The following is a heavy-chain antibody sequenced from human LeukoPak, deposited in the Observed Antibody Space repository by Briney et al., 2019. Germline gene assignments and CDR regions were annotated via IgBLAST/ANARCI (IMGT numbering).Heavy chain of an antibody. D-gene: IGHD6-19*01. J-gene: IGHJ4*02. V-gene: IGHV1-18*01. CDR3: ARDLITGIAVAEDY. CDR1: GYTFTSYG. CDR2: ISAYNGNT. Sequence: ASVKVSCKASGYTFTSYGISWVRQAPGQGLEWMGWISAYNGNTNYAQKLQGRVTMTTDTSTSTAYMELRSPRSDDTAVYYCARDLITGIAVAEDYWGQGTLVTVSS.